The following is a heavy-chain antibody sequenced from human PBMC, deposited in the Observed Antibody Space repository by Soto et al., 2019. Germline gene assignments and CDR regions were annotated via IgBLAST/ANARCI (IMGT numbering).Heavy chain of an antibody. D-gene: IGHD2-15*01. CDR3: ARDLRYSLGYYGMDV. CDR1: GGTFSSYS. J-gene: IGHJ6*02. Sequence: QVQLVQSGAEVKKPGSSVQVSCTAAGGTFSSYSISWVRQAPGQVLEWMGGIIPIFGTANYAQKFQGRVTITADEATRTVYMELSSLRSEDTAVYYCARDLRYSLGYYGMDVWGQGTTVTVSS. CDR2: IIPIFGTA. V-gene: IGHV1-69*01.